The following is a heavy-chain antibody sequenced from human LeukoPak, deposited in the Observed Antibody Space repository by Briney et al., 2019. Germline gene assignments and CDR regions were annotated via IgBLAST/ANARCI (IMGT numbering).Heavy chain of an antibody. Sequence: ASVKVSCKVSGDTLTEFAMHWVRQAPGQGLEWMGIINPSGGSTSYAQKFQGRVTMTRDTSTSTVYMELSSLRSEDTAVYYCARSSGYFPYFDYWGQGTLVTVSS. CDR1: GDTLTEFA. CDR3: ARSSGYFPYFDY. J-gene: IGHJ4*02. V-gene: IGHV1-46*01. CDR2: INPSGGST. D-gene: IGHD3-22*01.